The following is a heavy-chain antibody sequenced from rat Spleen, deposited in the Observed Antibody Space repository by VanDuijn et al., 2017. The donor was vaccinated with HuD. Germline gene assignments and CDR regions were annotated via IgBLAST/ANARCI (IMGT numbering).Heavy chain of an antibody. V-gene: IGHV5-20*01. CDR1: GFTFSNYY. Sequence: EVQLVESGGGLVQPGRSLKLSCVTSGFTFSNYYMAWVRQAPTKGLEWVASISYDGRSTYYRDSVKGRFTISRDNAKSTLYLQMDSLRSEDTATYYCTRDALNSPSYWGQGVMVTVSS. CDR2: ISYDGRST. D-gene: IGHD3-1*01. J-gene: IGHJ2*01. CDR3: TRDALNSPSY.